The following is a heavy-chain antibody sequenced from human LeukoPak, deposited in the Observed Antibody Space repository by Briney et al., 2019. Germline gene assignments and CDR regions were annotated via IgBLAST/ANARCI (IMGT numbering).Heavy chain of an antibody. J-gene: IGHJ4*02. Sequence: ASVKVSCKASAYTFTGYYMHWVRQAPGQGLEWMGWINPNSGGTNYAQKFQGRVTMTRDTSISTAYMEVSRLRSDDTAVYYCAREGSGWYGNFDYWGQGTLVTVSS. V-gene: IGHV1-2*02. D-gene: IGHD6-19*01. CDR1: AYTFTGYY. CDR3: AREGSGWYGNFDY. CDR2: INPNSGGT.